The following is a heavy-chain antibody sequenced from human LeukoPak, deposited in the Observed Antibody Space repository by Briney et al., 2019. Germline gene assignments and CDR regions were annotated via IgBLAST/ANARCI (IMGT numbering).Heavy chain of an antibody. CDR3: ARDLAKGAAAGFY. CDR1: GGTFSSYA. V-gene: IGHV1-69*05. D-gene: IGHD6-13*01. CDR2: IIPIFGTA. J-gene: IGHJ4*02. Sequence: SVKVSCKASGGTFSSYAISWVRQAPGQGLEWMGGIIPIFGTANYAQKLQGRVTMTTDTSTSTAYMELRSLRSDDTAVYYCARDLAKGAAAGFYWGQGTLVTVSS.